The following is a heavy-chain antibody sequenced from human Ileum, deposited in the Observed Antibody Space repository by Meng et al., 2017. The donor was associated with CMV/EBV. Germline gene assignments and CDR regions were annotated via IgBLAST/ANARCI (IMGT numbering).Heavy chain of an antibody. V-gene: IGHV1-46*02. Sequence: SGKTAGNHSNTYAMKWVRQAAEQGLGLLGKIHPKNSTASGAQKYLGRVSMTSNTSTNTDYMELSSLRSEDTATYYCARDGGHWDFDYWGQGTLVTVSS. J-gene: IGHJ4*02. CDR3: ARDGGHWDFDY. CDR2: IHPKNSTA. CDR1: GNHSNTYA. D-gene: IGHD3-16*01.